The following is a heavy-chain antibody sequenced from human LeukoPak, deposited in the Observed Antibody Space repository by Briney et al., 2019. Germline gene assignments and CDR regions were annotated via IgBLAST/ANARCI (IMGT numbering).Heavy chain of an antibody. Sequence: GGSLRLSCAASGFTVSSNYMSWVRQAPGKGLEWVSVIYSGGSTYYADSVKGRFTISRDNSKNTLYLQMNSLRAEDTAVYYCARANTAMVNSFDYWGQGTLVTVSS. CDR3: ARANTAMVNSFDY. CDR1: GFTVSSNY. D-gene: IGHD5-18*01. V-gene: IGHV3-66*01. CDR2: IYSGGST. J-gene: IGHJ4*02.